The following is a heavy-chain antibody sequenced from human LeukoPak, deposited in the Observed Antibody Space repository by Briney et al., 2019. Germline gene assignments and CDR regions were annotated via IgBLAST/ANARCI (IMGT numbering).Heavy chain of an antibody. D-gene: IGHD7-27*01. Sequence: SETLSLTCTVSGGSISTSNYYWGWIRQPPGKGLEWIGNIFYSGSTYYSPPLKSRVTISLDTSRNQFSLSLNSVTAADTAVYYCARGPHWDPHFDYWGQGTLVTVSS. CDR3: ARGPHWDPHFDY. J-gene: IGHJ4*02. CDR1: GGSISTSNYY. CDR2: IFYSGST. V-gene: IGHV4-39*07.